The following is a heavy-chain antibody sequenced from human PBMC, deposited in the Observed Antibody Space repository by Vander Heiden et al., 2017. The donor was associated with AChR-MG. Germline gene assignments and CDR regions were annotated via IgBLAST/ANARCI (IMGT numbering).Heavy chain of an antibody. CDR3: ARDYYGSGKPFDY. CDR2: INHSGST. CDR1: GGSFSGYY. D-gene: IGHD3-10*01. J-gene: IGHJ4*02. V-gene: IGHV4-34*01. Sequence: QVQLQQWGAGLLKPSETLSLTCAVYGGSFSGYYWSWIRQPPGKGLEWIGEINHSGSTNYNPSLKSRVTISVDTSKNQFSLKLSSVTAADTAVYYCARDYYGSGKPFDYWGQGTLVTVSS.